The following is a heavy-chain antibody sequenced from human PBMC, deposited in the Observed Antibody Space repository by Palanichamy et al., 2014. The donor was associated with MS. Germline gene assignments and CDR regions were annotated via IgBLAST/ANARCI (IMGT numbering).Heavy chain of an antibody. J-gene: IGHJ4*02. CDR2: ISVDSSVI. CDR3: ARDMGFSYSCDY. V-gene: IGHV3-48*02. Sequence: EVQLVESGGGLVQSGGSLRLSCAASGFSLRGYNMDWVRQTPGRGLEWLSYISVDSSVIYYADSVKGRFTVSRDNAKNSVYLHMNSLREEDTAVYYCARDMGFSYSCDYWGQGTLVTVSS. D-gene: IGHD5-18*01. CDR1: GFSLRGYN.